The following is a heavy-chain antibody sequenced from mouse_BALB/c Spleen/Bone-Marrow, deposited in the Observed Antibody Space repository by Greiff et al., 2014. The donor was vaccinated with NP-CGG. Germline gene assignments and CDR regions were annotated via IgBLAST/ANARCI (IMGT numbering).Heavy chain of an antibody. CDR1: GFTFTDYF. J-gene: IGHJ2*01. D-gene: IGHD6-1*01. V-gene: IGHV7-3*02. CDR2: IRNKPSGYTT. CDR3: ARDYNGYFDF. Sequence: EVQGVESGGSLVQPGGSLRLSCTTSGFTFTDYFMTWVRQPPGKALEWLGFIRNKPSGYTTEYNPSVKGRFSISRDNSQGIFYLQMNTLRAEDSAIYYCARDYNGYFDFWGQGTTLTVSS.